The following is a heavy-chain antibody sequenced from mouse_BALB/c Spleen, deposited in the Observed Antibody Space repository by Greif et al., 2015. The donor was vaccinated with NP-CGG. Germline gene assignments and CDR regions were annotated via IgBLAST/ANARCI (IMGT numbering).Heavy chain of an antibody. V-gene: IGHV3-2*02. D-gene: IGHD1-1*01. CDR2: ISYSGST. Sequence: EVQLQQSGPGLVKPSQSLSLTCTVTGYSITSDYAWNWIRQFPGNKLEWMGYISYSGSTSYNPSLKSRISITRDTSKNQFFLQLNSVTTEDTATYYCATYGSSYRNYYAMDYWGQGTSVTVSS. J-gene: IGHJ4*01. CDR1: GYSITSDYA. CDR3: ATYGSSYRNYYAMDY.